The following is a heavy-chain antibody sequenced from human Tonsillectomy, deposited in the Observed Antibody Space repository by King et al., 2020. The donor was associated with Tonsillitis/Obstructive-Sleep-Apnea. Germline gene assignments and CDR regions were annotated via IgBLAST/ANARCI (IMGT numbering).Heavy chain of an antibody. Sequence: MQLVQSGPEVKKPGTSVKVSCKASGFTFTSSAMQWVRXXRGQRLXXIXXXXXGSGNXXXAXKFQERVTITRDMSTSTAYMELSSLGSEDTAGYYCAAAYDSSGYLYDAFNIWGQGTMVTVSS. CDR1: GFTFTSSA. CDR3: AAAYDSSGYLYDAFNI. CDR2: XXXGSGNX. D-gene: IGHD3-22*01. J-gene: IGHJ3*02. V-gene: IGHV1-58*02.